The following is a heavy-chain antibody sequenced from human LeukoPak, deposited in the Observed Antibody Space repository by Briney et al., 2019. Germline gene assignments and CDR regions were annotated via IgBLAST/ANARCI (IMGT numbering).Heavy chain of an antibody. CDR3: ARDLNYVTLGYDILADVGYYFDY. V-gene: IGHV1-18*01. CDR1: GYTFTMYG. Sequence: APVKVSCKASGYTFTMYGISWVRQAPGQGLQWLGWISPHNGNTKYAQDLQGRVSMTTDTSTSTAYLELRSLRSDDTAIYYCARDLNYVTLGYDILADVGYYFDYWGQGSLVTVSS. J-gene: IGHJ4*02. D-gene: IGHD3-9*01. CDR2: ISPHNGNT.